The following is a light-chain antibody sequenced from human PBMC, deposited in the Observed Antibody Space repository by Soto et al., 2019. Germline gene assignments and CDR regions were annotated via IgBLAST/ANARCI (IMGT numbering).Light chain of an antibody. CDR2: GAS. J-gene: IGKJ1*01. CDR3: QHYNKWPPWT. V-gene: IGKV3-15*01. Sequence: EIVMTQSPATMSVSPGERATLSCLARQSVSSYLAWYQQKPGQAPRLLIYGASTRAAGIPARFSGSGSGTEFTLTISSLQSEDFAVYYCQHYNKWPPWTFGQGTKVEIK. CDR1: QSVSSY.